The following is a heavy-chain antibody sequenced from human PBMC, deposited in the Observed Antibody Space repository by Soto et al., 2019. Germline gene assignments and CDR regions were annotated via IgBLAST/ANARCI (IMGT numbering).Heavy chain of an antibody. CDR1: GFTFSNYW. J-gene: IGHJ4*02. D-gene: IGHD6-19*01. CDR3: ARVHKGPPVAGTPNH. Sequence: SLRLSCAASGFTFSNYWMNWVRQAPGKGLEWVANINPDGSEKYYVDSVKGRFAISRDNAESSLFLQMNSLKDEDTAVYYCARVHKGPPVAGTPNHWGRGTRATVP. V-gene: IGHV3-7*04. CDR2: INPDGSEK.